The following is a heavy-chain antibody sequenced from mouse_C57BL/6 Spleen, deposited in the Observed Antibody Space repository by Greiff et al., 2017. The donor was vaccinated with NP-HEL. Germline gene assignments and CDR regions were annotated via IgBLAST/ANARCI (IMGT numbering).Heavy chain of an antibody. CDR3: ARVVGGNYAMDY. V-gene: IGHV5-16*01. J-gene: IGHJ4*01. CDR1: GFTFSDYY. CDR2: INYDGSST. D-gene: IGHD1-3*01. Sequence: EVHLVESEGGLVQPGSSMKLSCTASGFTFSDYYMAWVRQVPEKGLEWVANINYDGSSTYYLDSLKSRFIISRDNAKNILYLQMRSLKSEDTATYYCARVVGGNYAMDYWGQGTSVTVSS.